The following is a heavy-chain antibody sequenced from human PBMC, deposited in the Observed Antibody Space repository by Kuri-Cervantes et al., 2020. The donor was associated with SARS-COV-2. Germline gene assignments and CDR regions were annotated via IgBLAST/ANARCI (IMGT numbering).Heavy chain of an antibody. Sequence: GESLKISFAASGFTFSSYAMGWVRQAPGKGLEWVAAISGSGGSTYYADSVKRRFTISRDNSKNTLYLQMNSLRAEDTAVYYCAKVLDSASSSDTFDLWGQGIMVTVSS. CDR1: GFTFSSYA. J-gene: IGHJ3*01. D-gene: IGHD6-6*01. CDR2: ISGSGGST. V-gene: IGHV3-23*01. CDR3: AKVLDSASSSDTFDL.